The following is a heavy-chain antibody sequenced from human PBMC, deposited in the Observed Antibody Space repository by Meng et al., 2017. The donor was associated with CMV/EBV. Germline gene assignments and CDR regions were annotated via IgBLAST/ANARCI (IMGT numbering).Heavy chain of an antibody. CDR2: IYYSGST. V-gene: IGHV4-30-4*08. Sequence: QWRLQESGPGLVKPSQTLSLTCTVSGGSISSGDYYWCWIRQPPGKGLEWIGYIYYSGSTYYNPSLKSRVTISVDTSKNQFSLKLSSVTAADTAVYYCARVGRTSCYDYWGQGTLVTVSS. CDR1: GGSISSGDYY. J-gene: IGHJ4*02. D-gene: IGHD2-2*01. CDR3: ARVGRTSCYDY.